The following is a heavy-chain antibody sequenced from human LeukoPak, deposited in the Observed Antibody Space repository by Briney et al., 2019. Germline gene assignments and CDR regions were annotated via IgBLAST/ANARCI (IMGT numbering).Heavy chain of an antibody. CDR1: GGSISTYY. Sequence: SETLSLTCTVSGGSISTYYWNWIRQPPGKGLEWIGYIYYSGTTNYNPSLKSRVSMSVDTSKNQFSLKLSPVTAADTAVYYCARKLKESLFDPWGQGTLVTVSS. D-gene: IGHD1-7*01. CDR2: IYYSGTT. CDR3: ARKLKESLFDP. J-gene: IGHJ5*02. V-gene: IGHV4-59*08.